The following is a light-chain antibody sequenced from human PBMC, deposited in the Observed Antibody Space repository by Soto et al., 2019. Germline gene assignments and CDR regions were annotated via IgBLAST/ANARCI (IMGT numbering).Light chain of an antibody. CDR2: GAS. CDR1: QTVWSSY. CDR3: HQYADSRT. J-gene: IGKJ2*02. V-gene: IGKV3-20*01. Sequence: IVLTQSPGILSLSLWERATLSCRASQTVWSSYLAWFQHKPGQAPRLLIYGASRRATGIPDRFTGSGSGTDFTLTISRLEPEDFAVYYCHQYADSRTFGQGTKVDIK.